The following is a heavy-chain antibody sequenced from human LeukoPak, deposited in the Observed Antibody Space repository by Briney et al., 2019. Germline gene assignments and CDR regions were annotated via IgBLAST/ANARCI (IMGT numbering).Heavy chain of an antibody. CDR2: ISAYNGNT. Sequence: GASVKVSCKASGYTFTSYGISWVRQAPGQGLEWMGWISAYNGNTNYAQKLQGRVTMTTDTSTSTAYMELRSLRSDDTAVYYCARDYYYDSSGYYGLWGQGTLVTVSS. CDR1: GYTFTSYG. J-gene: IGHJ4*02. CDR3: ARDYYYDSSGYYGL. D-gene: IGHD3-22*01. V-gene: IGHV1-18*01.